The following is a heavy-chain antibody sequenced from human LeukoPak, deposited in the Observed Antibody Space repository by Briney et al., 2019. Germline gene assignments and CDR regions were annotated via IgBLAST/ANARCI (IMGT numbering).Heavy chain of an antibody. CDR3: GRDPSRRDDYNAD. CDR1: GDSISGFY. CDR2: INYSGST. D-gene: IGHD5-24*01. V-gene: IGHV4-59*01. J-gene: IGHJ4*02. Sequence: SETLSLTCTISGDSISGFYWSWMRQPPGKGLEWIGSINYSGSTNYNPSLKSRGTMSIDTSKNRMSLRLISVTAADTAVYCWGRDPSRRDDYNADWGQGALVCVSS.